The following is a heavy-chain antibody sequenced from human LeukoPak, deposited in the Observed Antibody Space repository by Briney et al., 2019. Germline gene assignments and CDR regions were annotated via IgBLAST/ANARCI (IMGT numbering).Heavy chain of an antibody. V-gene: IGHV3-9*01. CDR3: AKSWEYVAVASHFDY. J-gene: IGHJ4*02. CDR2: ISWNSGSI. D-gene: IGHD6-19*01. CDR1: GFTFDDYA. Sequence: GGSLRLSCAASGFTFDDYAMHWVRQAPGKGLEWVSGISWNSGSIGYADSVKGRFTISRDNAKNSLYLQVNSLRAEDTALYYCAKSWEYVAVASHFDYWGQGTLVTVSS.